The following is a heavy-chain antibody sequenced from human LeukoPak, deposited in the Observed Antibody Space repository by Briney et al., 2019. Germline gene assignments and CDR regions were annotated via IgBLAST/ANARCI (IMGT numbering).Heavy chain of an antibody. J-gene: IGHJ3*02. CDR3: ARERRYSGSYDAFDI. Sequence: PGGSLRLSCAASGFDFDNYWMTWVRQAPGKGLEWVANMNQDGSEQYYVDSVKGRFTISRDNAKNSLYLQMNSLRAEDTAVYYCARERRYSGSYDAFDIWGQGTMVTVSS. D-gene: IGHD1-26*01. CDR2: MNQDGSEQ. V-gene: IGHV3-7*01. CDR1: GFDFDNYW.